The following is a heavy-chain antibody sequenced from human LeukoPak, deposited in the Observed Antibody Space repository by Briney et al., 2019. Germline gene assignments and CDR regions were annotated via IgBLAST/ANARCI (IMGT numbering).Heavy chain of an antibody. V-gene: IGHV4-61*01. CDR1: GGSVRSDISH. D-gene: IGHD6-19*01. CDR2: VHYSGSA. CDR3: ARNRGWYATDV. J-gene: IGHJ6*02. Sequence: PSETLSLTCSASGGSVRSDISHWSWIRQPPGKGLEWIGYVHYSGSANYNPSLESRVTMSLDKSKNQFSLELTSVTAADTAVYYCARNRGWYATDVWGQGAAVTVSS.